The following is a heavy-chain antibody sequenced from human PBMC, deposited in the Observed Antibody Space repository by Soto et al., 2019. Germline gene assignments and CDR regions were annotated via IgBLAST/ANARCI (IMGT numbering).Heavy chain of an antibody. D-gene: IGHD6-13*01. CDR1: GGSTSSYY. J-gene: IGHJ4*02. V-gene: IGHV4-59*01. CDR3: ARISAYSSGWYTYYFVY. Sequence: QVQLQESGPGLVKPSETLSLTCTVSGGSTSSYYWGWIRQPPGKALEWIGYFFYGGTSNYNPSLKSRVTISGDTSENQLSLRLTSVTAADTAVYYCARISAYSSGWYTYYFVYWGQGILVTVSS. CDR2: FFYGGTS.